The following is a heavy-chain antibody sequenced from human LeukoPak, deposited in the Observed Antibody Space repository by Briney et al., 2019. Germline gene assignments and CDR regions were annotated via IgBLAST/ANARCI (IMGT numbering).Heavy chain of an antibody. Sequence: GGSLRLSCAASGFTVSSNYMSWVRQAPGKGLEWVSVIYSGGSTYYADSVKGRFTISRDNSKNTLYLQMNSLRAEDTAVYYCARVDFGDYGDYYFDYWGQGTLVTVSS. J-gene: IGHJ4*02. CDR3: ARVDFGDYGDYYFDY. CDR2: IYSGGST. CDR1: GFTVSSNY. D-gene: IGHD4-17*01. V-gene: IGHV3-66*01.